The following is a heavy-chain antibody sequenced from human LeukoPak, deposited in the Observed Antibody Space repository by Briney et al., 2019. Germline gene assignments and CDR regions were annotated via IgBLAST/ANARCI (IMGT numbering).Heavy chain of an antibody. CDR3: ARAPWDYGDLGFDY. J-gene: IGHJ4*02. CDR2: IYYSGST. V-gene: IGHV4-61*01. D-gene: IGHD4-17*01. CDR1: GGSVSSGSYY. Sequence: SETLSLTCTVSGGSVSSGSYYWSWIRQPPGKGLEWIGYIYYSGSTNYNPSLKSRVTISVDTSKNQFSLKLSSVTAADTAVYYYARAPWDYGDLGFDYWGQGTLVTVSS.